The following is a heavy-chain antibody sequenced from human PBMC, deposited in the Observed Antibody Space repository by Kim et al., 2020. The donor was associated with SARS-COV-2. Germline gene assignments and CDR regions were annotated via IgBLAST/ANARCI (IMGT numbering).Heavy chain of an antibody. J-gene: IGHJ5*02. CDR1: GFTFSSSV. CDR3: APRNLRGVDWFDP. CDR2: IIGSGTTT. Sequence: GGSLRLSCAASGFTFSSSVMNWVRQAPGKGLDWVSTIIGSGTTTYYADSVKGRFTISRDNSQSTLYLQMNSLRVEDTAVYYCAPRNLRGVDWFDPWGQGTLVTVSS. V-gene: IGHV3-23*01.